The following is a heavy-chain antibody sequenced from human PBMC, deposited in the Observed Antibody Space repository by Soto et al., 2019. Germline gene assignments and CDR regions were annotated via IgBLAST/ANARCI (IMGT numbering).Heavy chain of an antibody. J-gene: IGHJ4*02. CDR2: ISYDGNTK. V-gene: IGHV3-30*03. Sequence: QVQLVESGGGVVQPGRSLRPSCAASGFTFSSYGIHWVRQAPGKGLEWVAVISYDGNTKYYADSVKGRFTISRDNSKNTLSLQMNSLRAEDTAVYYCAREIRDSRSSDLDFWGQGTLVTVSS. D-gene: IGHD6-6*01. CDR1: GFTFSSYG. CDR3: AREIRDSRSSDLDF.